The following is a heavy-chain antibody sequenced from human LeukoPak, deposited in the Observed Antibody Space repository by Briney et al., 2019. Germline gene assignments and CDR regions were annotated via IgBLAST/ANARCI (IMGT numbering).Heavy chain of an antibody. V-gene: IGHV3-48*03. D-gene: IGHD6-6*01. CDR2: ISASGSTT. J-gene: IGHJ4*02. Sequence: TGGSLRLSCAASGFTFTNFELSWVRQAPGKGLKWVSYISASGSTTYYADSGRGRFTISRDNAENSLYLQISGLRAEDTAVYYCARVYSRSFFNWGQGYLVTVSS. CDR3: ARVYSRSFFN. CDR1: GFTFTNFE.